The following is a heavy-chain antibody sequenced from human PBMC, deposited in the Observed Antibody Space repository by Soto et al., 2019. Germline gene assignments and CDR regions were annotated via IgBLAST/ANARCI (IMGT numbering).Heavy chain of an antibody. D-gene: IGHD6-13*01. CDR2: IIPIFGTA. CDR1: GGTFSSYA. Sequence: QVQLVQSGAEVKKPGSSVKVSCKASGGTFSSYAISWVRQAPGQGLEWMGGIIPIFGTANYAQKFQGRVTITADESTSTAYMELSSLRSEDTAVYYCARDGRRYSSSWYQGKCDYWGKGTLVTVSS. J-gene: IGHJ4*02. CDR3: ARDGRRYSSSWYQGKCDY. V-gene: IGHV1-69*01.